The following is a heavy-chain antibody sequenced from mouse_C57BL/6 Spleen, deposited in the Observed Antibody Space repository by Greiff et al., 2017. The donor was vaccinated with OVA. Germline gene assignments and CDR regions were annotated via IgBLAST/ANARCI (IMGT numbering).Heavy chain of an antibody. D-gene: IGHD6-1*01. Sequence: EVQGVESGGGLVQPGGSMKLSCVASGFTFSNYWMNWVRQSPEKGLEWVAQIRLKSDNYATHYAESVKGRFTISSDDSKSSVYLQMNNLRAEDTGIYFCARQSPFAYWGQGTLVTVSA. CDR2: IRLKSDNYAT. CDR3: ARQSPFAY. CDR1: GFTFSNYW. J-gene: IGHJ3*01. V-gene: IGHV6-3*01.